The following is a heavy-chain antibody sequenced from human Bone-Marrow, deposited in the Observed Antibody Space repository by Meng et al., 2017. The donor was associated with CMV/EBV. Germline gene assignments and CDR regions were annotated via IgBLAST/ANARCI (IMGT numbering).Heavy chain of an antibody. CDR3: ARDVTTLGYSGMDV. Sequence: GGSLRLSCAASGFTFSSYGMHWVRQAPGKGLEWVALIAYDGSIEYYADSVRGRFTISRDNSKNTLYVHMNSLRPEDTATYYCARDVTTLGYSGMDVWGQRTTVTVSS. V-gene: IGHV3-30*19. D-gene: IGHD4-11*01. CDR2: IAYDGSIE. CDR1: GFTFSSYG. J-gene: IGHJ6*02.